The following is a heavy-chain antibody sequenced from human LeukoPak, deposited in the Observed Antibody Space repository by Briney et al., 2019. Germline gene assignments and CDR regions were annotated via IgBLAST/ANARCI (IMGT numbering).Heavy chain of an antibody. CDR3: ARDSSSWNDFDY. J-gene: IGHJ4*02. CDR1: GFTFSSYG. CDR2: ISSSSSYI. V-gene: IGHV3-21*01. Sequence: PGGSLRLSCAASGFTFSSYGMHWVRQAPGKGLEWVSSISSSSSYIYYADSVKGRFTISRDNAKNSLYLQMNSLRAEDTAVYYCARDSSSWNDFDYWGQGTLVTVSS. D-gene: IGHD6-13*01.